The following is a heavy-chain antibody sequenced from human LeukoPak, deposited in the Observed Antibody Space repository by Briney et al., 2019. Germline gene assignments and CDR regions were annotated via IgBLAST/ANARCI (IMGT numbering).Heavy chain of an antibody. J-gene: IGHJ5*02. Sequence: GGSLRLSCAASGYIFSNYGMHWVRQAPGKGLEWVAIISYGGSNKNYADSVKRRFTIYRDNSKNMLYLQMNSLGAEDTAVYYCAKRPSSRSYSFDPWGQGTLVTVSS. D-gene: IGHD3-10*01. CDR2: ISYGGSNK. V-gene: IGHV3-30*18. CDR3: AKRPSSRSYSFDP. CDR1: GYIFSNYG.